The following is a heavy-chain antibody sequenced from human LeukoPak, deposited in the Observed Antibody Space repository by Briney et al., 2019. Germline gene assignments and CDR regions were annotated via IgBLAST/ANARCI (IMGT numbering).Heavy chain of an antibody. CDR3: ARPYDYFDSSGNFFDY. J-gene: IGHJ4*02. Sequence: GGSLRLSCAASGFTFSSYAMHWVRQAPGKGLEWVAVISYDGSNKYYADSVKGRFTISRDNSKNTLYLQMNSLRAEDTAVYYCARPYDYFDSSGNFFDYWGQGTLVTVSS. V-gene: IGHV3-30-3*01. CDR1: GFTFSSYA. CDR2: ISYDGSNK. D-gene: IGHD3-22*01.